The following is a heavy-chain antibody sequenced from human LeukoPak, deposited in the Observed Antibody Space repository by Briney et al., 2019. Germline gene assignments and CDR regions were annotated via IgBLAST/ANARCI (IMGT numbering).Heavy chain of an antibody. CDR1: GFPLRNYA. CDR2: INGSGGST. J-gene: IGHJ4*02. CDR3: AKSLLRPGY. D-gene: IGHD3-3*01. Sequence: GGSLRLSCAASGFPLRNYAMSWVRQAPGKGLEWVSDINGSGGSTYYADSVKGRFTISRDNSKNTLYLQMNSLRAEDTAVYYCAKSLLRPGYWGQGTLVTVSP. V-gene: IGHV3-23*01.